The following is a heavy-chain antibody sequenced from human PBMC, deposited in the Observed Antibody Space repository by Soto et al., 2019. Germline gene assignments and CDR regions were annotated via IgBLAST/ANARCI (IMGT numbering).Heavy chain of an antibody. CDR2: ISAYNGNT. Sequence: ASVKVSCKASGYTFTSYGISWVRQAPGQGLEWMGWISAYNGNTNYAQKLQGRVTMTTDTSTSTAYMELRSLRSDDTAVYYCARLNHVDIVVVPAAKSYFDYWGQGTPVTVSS. CDR3: ARLNHVDIVVVPAAKSYFDY. D-gene: IGHD2-2*03. CDR1: GYTFTSYG. V-gene: IGHV1-18*01. J-gene: IGHJ4*02.